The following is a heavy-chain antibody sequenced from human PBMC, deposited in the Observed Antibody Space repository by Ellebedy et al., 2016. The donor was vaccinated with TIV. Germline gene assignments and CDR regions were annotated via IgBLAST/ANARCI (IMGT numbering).Heavy chain of an antibody. CDR2: IYYSGST. CDR1: GGSISSSSHY. D-gene: IGHD6-13*01. V-gene: IGHV4-39*01. Sequence: SETLSLXXTVSGGSISSSSHYWGWIRQPPGKVLEWIGSIYYSGSTYYNPSLKSRVTISVDTSKNQFSLKLNSVTAADTAVYYCASDSSSWFSWGQGTLVTVSS. J-gene: IGHJ4*02. CDR3: ASDSSSWFS.